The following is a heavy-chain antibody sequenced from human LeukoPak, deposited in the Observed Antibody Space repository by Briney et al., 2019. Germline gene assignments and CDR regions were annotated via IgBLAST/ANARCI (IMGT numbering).Heavy chain of an antibody. CDR2: IKQDGSEE. CDR3: ARNRYFASY. Sequence: GGSLRLSCAASGFTFSSSWMSRVRQAPGKGLEWVANIKQDGSEEYYVDSVKGRFTISRDNAKNSLYLQMNSLRAEDTAVYYCARNRYFASYWGQGTLVTVSS. CDR1: GFTFSSSW. J-gene: IGHJ4*02. D-gene: IGHD3-9*01. V-gene: IGHV3-7*01.